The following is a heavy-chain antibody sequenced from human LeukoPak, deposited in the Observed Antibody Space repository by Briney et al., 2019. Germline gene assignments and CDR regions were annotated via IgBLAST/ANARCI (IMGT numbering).Heavy chain of an antibody. CDR1: GYTFTSYG. V-gene: IGHV1-18*01. CDR2: ISAYNGNT. D-gene: IGHD5-24*01. Sequence: ASVKVSCKASGYTFTSYGISWVRQAPGQGLEWMGWISAYNGNTNYAQKLQGRVTMTTDTSTSTACMELRSLRSDDTAVYYCARDKVIRDGYNANWFDPWGQGTLVTVSS. J-gene: IGHJ5*02. CDR3: ARDKVIRDGYNANWFDP.